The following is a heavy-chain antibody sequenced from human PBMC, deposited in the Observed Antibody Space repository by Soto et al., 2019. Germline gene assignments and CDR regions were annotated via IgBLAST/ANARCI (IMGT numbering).Heavy chain of an antibody. J-gene: IGHJ6*02. D-gene: IGHD3-10*01. CDR2: IYYSGST. CDR1: GGSISSSSYY. Sequence: PSETLSLTCTVSGGSISSSSYYWGWIRQPPGKGLEWIGSIYYSGSTYYNPSLKSRVTISVDTSKNQFSLKLSSVTAADTAVYYCARHSGSGFGAYYYYGMDVWGQGTTVTVSS. V-gene: IGHV4-39*01. CDR3: ARHSGSGFGAYYYYGMDV.